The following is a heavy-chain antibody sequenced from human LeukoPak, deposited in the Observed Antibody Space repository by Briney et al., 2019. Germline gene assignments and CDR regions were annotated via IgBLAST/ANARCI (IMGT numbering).Heavy chain of an antibody. Sequence: NPSETLSLTCTVSGGSTSNYYWSWIRQHPGKGLEWIGYIYYSGSTYYNPSLKSRVTISVDTSKNQFSLKLSSVTAADTAVYCCARDRGHYYDSSGYYDYWGQGTLVTVSS. CDR1: GGSTSNYY. CDR2: IYYSGST. J-gene: IGHJ4*02. V-gene: IGHV4-59*06. D-gene: IGHD3-22*01. CDR3: ARDRGHYYDSSGYYDY.